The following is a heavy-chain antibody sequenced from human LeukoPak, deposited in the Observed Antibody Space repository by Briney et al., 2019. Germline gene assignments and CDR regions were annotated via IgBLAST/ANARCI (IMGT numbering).Heavy chain of an antibody. CDR2: MNPNSGNT. J-gene: IGHJ6*03. D-gene: IGHD4-11*01. V-gene: IGHV1-8*01. CDR3: ASLSNYNYYYYMDV. Sequence: GASVKVSCKASGYTFTSYDINWVRQATGQGLEWMGWMNPNSGNTGYAQKFQGRVTMTRNTSISTAYMELSSLRSEDTAVYYCASLSNYNYYYYMDVWGKGTTVTVSS. CDR1: GYTFTSYD.